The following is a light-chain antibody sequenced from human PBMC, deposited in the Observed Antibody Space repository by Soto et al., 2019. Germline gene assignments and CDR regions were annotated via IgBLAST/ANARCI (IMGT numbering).Light chain of an antibody. J-gene: IGKJ2*01. V-gene: IGKV1-5*03. CDR3: QHHSSSSPHT. CDR2: KAS. CDR1: QSISSW. Sequence: DIQMTQSPSTLSASVGDRVTITCRASQSISSWLAWYQQKPGEAPNLLIYKASTLGSGVPTRFSGGGSGTEFTLTISSLQPDDFATYYCQHHSSSSPHTFGQGTKLEIK.